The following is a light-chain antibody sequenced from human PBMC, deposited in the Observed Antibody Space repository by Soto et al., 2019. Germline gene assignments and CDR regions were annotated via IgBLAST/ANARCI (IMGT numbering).Light chain of an antibody. Sequence: QSVLTQPSSASGSPGQSVTISCTGTSSDVGGYDYVSWYQQYPGKAPRLMIYGVTKRPSGVPDRFSGSKSGNTASLTVSGLQAEDEADYYCCSYANTKSYVFGTGTKVTVL. J-gene: IGLJ1*01. CDR2: GVT. CDR1: SSDVGGYDY. V-gene: IGLV2-8*01. CDR3: CSYANTKSYV.